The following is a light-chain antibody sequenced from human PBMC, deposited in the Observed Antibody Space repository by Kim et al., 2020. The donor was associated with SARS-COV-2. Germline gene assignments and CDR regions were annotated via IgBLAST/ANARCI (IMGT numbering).Light chain of an antibody. J-gene: IGLJ2*01. CDR1: NIGSKS. V-gene: IGLV3-21*04. CDR2: YDS. Sequence: SYELTQPPSVSVAPGKTARSTCGGNNIGSKSVHWYQQKPGQAPVLVIYYDSDRPSGIPERFSGSNSGNTATLTISRVEAGDEADYYCQVWVSSSDHYVFG. CDR3: QVWVSSSDHYV.